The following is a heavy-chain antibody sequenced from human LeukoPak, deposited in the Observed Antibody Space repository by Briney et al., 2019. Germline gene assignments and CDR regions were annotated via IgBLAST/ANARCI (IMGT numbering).Heavy chain of an antibody. CDR3: AREPRITMISYMDV. CDR1: GGTFSSYA. D-gene: IGHD3-22*01. V-gene: IGHV1-69*13. Sequence: SVKVSCKASGGTFSSYAISWVRQAPGQGLEWMGGIIPIFGTANYAQKFQGRVTITADESTSTAYMELSSLRSEDTAVYYCAREPRITMISYMDVWGKGTTVTVSS. CDR2: IIPIFGTA. J-gene: IGHJ6*03.